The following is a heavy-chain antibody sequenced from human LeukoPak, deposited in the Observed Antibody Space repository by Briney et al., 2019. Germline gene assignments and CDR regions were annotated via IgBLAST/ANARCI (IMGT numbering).Heavy chain of an antibody. CDR3: ARARLRSSDHTVYYYYYMDV. J-gene: IGHJ6*03. CDR1: GGTFSSYA. D-gene: IGHD3-16*01. V-gene: IGHV1-69*13. Sequence: ASVKVSCKASGGTFSSYAISWVRQAPGQGLEWMGGIIPIFGTANYAQKFQGRVTITADESTCTAYMELSSLRSEDTAVYYCARARLRSSDHTVYYYYYMDVWGKGTTVTVSS. CDR2: IIPIFGTA.